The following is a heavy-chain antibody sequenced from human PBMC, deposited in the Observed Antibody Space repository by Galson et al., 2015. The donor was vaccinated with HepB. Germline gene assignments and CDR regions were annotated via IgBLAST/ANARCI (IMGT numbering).Heavy chain of an antibody. Sequence: SLRLSCAASGFTFSSYAMHWVRQAPGKGLEWVAVIWSDANNKYYADSVKGRFTISRENSKNTLYLQMNSLRGEDTAMYYCARNLEDWEPTLDYWGQGTLVTVSS. CDR1: GFTFSSYA. CDR2: IWSDANNK. V-gene: IGHV3-33*01. D-gene: IGHD3-3*01. J-gene: IGHJ4*02. CDR3: ARNLEDWEPTLDY.